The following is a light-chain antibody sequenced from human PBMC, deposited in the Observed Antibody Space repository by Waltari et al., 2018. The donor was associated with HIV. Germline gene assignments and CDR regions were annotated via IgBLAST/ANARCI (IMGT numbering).Light chain of an antibody. CDR1: NIGGKS. Sequence: SYVLTQPPSVSVAPGAAATISCGAWNIGGKSVHWYKQQPGQAPVLITRLNSDPPSGIPDRISGSNSGHTATLTITSVEAGDEATYYCQVWDSSNEHVVFGGGTELTVL. CDR3: QVWDSSNEHVV. V-gene: IGLV3-21*04. J-gene: IGLJ3*02. CDR2: LNS.